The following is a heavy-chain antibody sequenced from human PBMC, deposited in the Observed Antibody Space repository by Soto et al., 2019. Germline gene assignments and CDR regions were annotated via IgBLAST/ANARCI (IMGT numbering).Heavy chain of an antibody. CDR1: GFTLSNYE. CDR3: ARERGGLSGADV. Sequence: LRLSCAGSGFTLSNYEMNWVRQAPGKGLEWVSYISTGGSSIYYADSVKGRFTIARDNGKNSVYLQMSSLRAEDTATYYCARERGGLSGADVWGQGTTVTVSS. J-gene: IGHJ6*02. V-gene: IGHV3-48*03. D-gene: IGHD1-26*01. CDR2: ISTGGSSI.